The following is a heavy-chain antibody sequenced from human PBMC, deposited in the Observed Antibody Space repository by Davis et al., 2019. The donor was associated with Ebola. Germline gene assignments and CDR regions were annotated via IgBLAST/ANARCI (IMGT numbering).Heavy chain of an antibody. V-gene: IGHV4-59*12. J-gene: IGHJ4*02. CDR1: GGSISSYY. CDR3: ARVRGVRIVVVPAAMRFDY. Sequence: MPSETLSLTCTVSGGSISSYYWSWIRQPPGKGLEWIGYIYYSGSTNYNPSLKSRVTISVDTSKNQFSLKLSSVTAADTAVYYCARVRGVRIVVVPAAMRFDYWGQGTLVTVSS. D-gene: IGHD2-2*01. CDR2: IYYSGST.